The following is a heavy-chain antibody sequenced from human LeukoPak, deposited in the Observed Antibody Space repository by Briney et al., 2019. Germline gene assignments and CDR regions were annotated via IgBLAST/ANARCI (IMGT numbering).Heavy chain of an antibody. CDR3: ARGGVPGYYYDSSGYYYHYFDY. Sequence: ASVKVSCKASGYTFTTYVMHWVRQAPGQRLEWMGWINAGNGNTKSSQKFQGRVTITRDTSASTAYMELNSLRSEDTAVYNCARGGVPGYYYDSSGYYYHYFDYWGQGTLVTVSS. CDR2: INAGNGNT. V-gene: IGHV1-3*01. D-gene: IGHD3-22*01. J-gene: IGHJ4*02. CDR1: GYTFTTYV.